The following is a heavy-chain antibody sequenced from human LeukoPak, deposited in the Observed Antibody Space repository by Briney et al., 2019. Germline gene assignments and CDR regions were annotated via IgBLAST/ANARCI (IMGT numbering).Heavy chain of an antibody. CDR3: ARAPAGGPLRFFDY. D-gene: IGHD3-3*01. V-gene: IGHV1-2*02. CDR2: IHPNSGGT. J-gene: IGHJ4*02. Sequence: ASVKVSCKASGYTFTCYYIHWVRQAPGQGLEWMGWIHPNSGGTNFAQKFQGRVTMTRDSSISTAYMEVSSLRSDDTAVYYCARAPAGGPLRFFDYWGQGTLVTVSS. CDR1: GYTFTCYY.